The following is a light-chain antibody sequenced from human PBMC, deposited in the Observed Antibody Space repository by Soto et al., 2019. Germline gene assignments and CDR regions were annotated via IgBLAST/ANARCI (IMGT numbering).Light chain of an antibody. CDR1: QSVHGSY. J-gene: IGKJ5*01. CDR3: QQYGSSIT. V-gene: IGKV3-20*01. CDR2: GKS. Sequence: EIVLTQSPGTLSLSPGERATLSCRASQSVHGSYLAWYQQKPGQAPRLLIYGKSSRATGIPDRFSGSGSGTDFTLTISRLEPEDFAVFYCQQYGSSITFGQGTRLEIK.